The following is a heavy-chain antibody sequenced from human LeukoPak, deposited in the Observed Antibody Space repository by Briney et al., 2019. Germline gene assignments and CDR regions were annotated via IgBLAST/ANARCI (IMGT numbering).Heavy chain of an antibody. D-gene: IGHD3-10*01. Sequence: SETLSLTCTVSGGSISPYYWSWLRQPPGKGLEWIGCISYSGSTKNNPSLKSRVTISVDTSKNQFSLKLTSVTAADTAVYYCAKEGAESFPDAFDIWGQGTMITVSS. CDR1: GGSISPYY. V-gene: IGHV4-59*01. J-gene: IGHJ3*02. CDR2: ISYSGST. CDR3: AKEGAESFPDAFDI.